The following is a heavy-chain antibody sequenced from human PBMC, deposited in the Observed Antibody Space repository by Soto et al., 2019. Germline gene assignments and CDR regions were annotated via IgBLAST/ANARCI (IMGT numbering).Heavy chain of an antibody. J-gene: IGHJ6*02. CDR1: GFTFSSYA. CDR2: ISNDRGNK. CDR3: ARDHFSSDWCGFYSMVF. Sequence: HPGGSLRLSCAASGFTFSSYALHWARQAPGEGLEWVAVISNDRGNKYYADSVKGRFTISRDNSKSTVYLQIDSLRAEDTAVYYCARDHFSSDWCGFYSMVFWGQGTTVTVS. V-gene: IGHV3-30-3*01. D-gene: IGHD6-19*01.